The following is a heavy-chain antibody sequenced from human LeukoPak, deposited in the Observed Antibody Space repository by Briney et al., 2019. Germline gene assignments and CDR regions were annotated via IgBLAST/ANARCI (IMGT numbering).Heavy chain of an antibody. Sequence: GGSLRLSCAVSGFTFSSYSMCWVRQSPGKGLEWVSSISSTSGYINYADSVKGRLTFSRDNAKNSLYLQMSSLRAEDTAVYYCARVPDSYYYYYMDVWGKGTTVTVSS. CDR2: ISSTSGYI. J-gene: IGHJ6*03. CDR3: ARVPDSYYYYYMDV. D-gene: IGHD1-14*01. CDR1: GFTFSSYS. V-gene: IGHV3-21*01.